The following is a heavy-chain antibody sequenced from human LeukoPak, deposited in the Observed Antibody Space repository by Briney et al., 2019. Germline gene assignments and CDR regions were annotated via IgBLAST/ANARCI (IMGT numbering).Heavy chain of an antibody. CDR1: GFTFRNYG. CDR2: IWYDGSNE. V-gene: IGHV3-33*01. Sequence: PGGSLRLSCATSGFTFRNYGMHWVRQAPGKGLEWVAVIWYDGSNEYYADSVKGRFTISRDNSKNTLYLQMNSLRAEDTAVYYCARDMRRSSDADYYYYGMDVWGQGTTVTVSS. D-gene: IGHD6-6*01. CDR3: ARDMRRSSDADYYYYGMDV. J-gene: IGHJ6*02.